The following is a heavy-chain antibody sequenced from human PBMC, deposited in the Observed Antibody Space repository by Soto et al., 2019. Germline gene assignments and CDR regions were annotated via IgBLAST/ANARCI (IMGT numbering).Heavy chain of an antibody. CDR1: GFTFSSYA. V-gene: IGHV3-30-3*01. CDR3: ARDGDCSSTSCYTGGHYYYYGMDV. Sequence: PGGSLRLSCAASGFTFSSYAMHWVRQAPGKGLEWVAVISYDGSNKYYADSVEGRFTISRDNSKNTLYLQMNSLRAEDTAVYYCARDGDCSSTSCYTGGHYYYYGMDVWGQGTTVTVSS. CDR2: ISYDGSNK. D-gene: IGHD2-2*02. J-gene: IGHJ6*02.